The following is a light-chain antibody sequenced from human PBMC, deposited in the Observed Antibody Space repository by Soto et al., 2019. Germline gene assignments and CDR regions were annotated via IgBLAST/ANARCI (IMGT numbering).Light chain of an antibody. V-gene: IGLV1-40*01. CDR2: GNR. Sequence: QAVVTQPPSVSGAPGQRVTLSCTGNTSNLGAGYDVHWYQQLPGAAPKLVIFGNRNRPSGVPERFSGSKSGTSASLAITGLQAEDEADYYCQAYDYTLTASVFGGGTKLTV. CDR3: QAYDYTLTASV. CDR1: TSNLGAGYD. J-gene: IGLJ3*02.